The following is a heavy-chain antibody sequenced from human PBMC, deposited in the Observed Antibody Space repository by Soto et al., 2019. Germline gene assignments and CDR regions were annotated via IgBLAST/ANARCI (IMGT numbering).Heavy chain of an antibody. CDR1: GFTFSSYS. J-gene: IGHJ4*02. CDR2: ISSSSSYI. D-gene: IGHD5-12*01. V-gene: IGHV3-21*01. Sequence: GGSLRLSCAASGFTFSSYSMNWVRQAPGKGLEWVSSISSSSSYIYYADSVKGRFTISRDNAKNSLYLQMNSLRAEDTAVYYCAIPPPRRDGYNHSRECYLGYRGQVTLVTVSS. CDR3: AIPPPRRDGYNHSRECYLGY.